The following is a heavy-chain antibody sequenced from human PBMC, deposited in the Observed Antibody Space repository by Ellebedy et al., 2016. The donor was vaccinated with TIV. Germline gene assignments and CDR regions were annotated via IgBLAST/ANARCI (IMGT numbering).Heavy chain of an antibody. CDR3: ARDRIVVVTAGDFYGMDV. CDR2: IYTSEST. J-gene: IGHJ6*02. V-gene: IGHV4-4*07. CDR1: GGSISSYY. Sequence: SETLSLTCTVSGGSISSYYWSWIRQPAGKGLEWIGRIYTSESTNYNPSLKSRVTMSVDTSKNQFSLKLSSVTAADTAVYYCARDRIVVVTAGDFYGMDVWGQGTTVTVSS. D-gene: IGHD2-21*02.